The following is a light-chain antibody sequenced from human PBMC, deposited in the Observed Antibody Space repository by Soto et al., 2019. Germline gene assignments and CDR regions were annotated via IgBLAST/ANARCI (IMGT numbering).Light chain of an antibody. CDR1: QSLTRN. CDR3: QQYDKWPRT. Sequence: EIVLTQSPGTLSFSPGERVTDSCRASQSLTRNLAWYQHKPGQSPRLLIYGASARATGIPDRFSGGGSGAEYTLTISSLRSEDFAVYYCQQYDKWPRTFGQGTKVDIK. V-gene: IGKV3-15*01. J-gene: IGKJ1*01. CDR2: GAS.